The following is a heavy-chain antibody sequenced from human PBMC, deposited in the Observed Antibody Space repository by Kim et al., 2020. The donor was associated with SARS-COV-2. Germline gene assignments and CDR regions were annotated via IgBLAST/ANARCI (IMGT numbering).Heavy chain of an antibody. D-gene: IGHD2-2*01. Sequence: DGETSDYAEPVKGRFTISRDDSENTLYLQMNSLKSEHAGVYYCTTVSMRWGQGTLVTVSS. CDR2: DGETS. J-gene: IGHJ4*02. V-gene: IGHV3-15*01. CDR3: TTVSMR.